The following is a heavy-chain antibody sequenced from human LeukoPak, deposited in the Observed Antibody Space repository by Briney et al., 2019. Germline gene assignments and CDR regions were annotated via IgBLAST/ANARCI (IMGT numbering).Heavy chain of an antibody. CDR1: GTSISSYY. Sequence: PSETLSLTCTVSGTSISSYYWSWIRQPPGKGLEWIAYFAYSGTSNYNPSLKSRVTFSVDTSENQFSLKLSSVTAADTAVYYCAMHGGDWTFASWGQGTLVTVSS. V-gene: IGHV4-59*08. J-gene: IGHJ4*02. CDR2: FAYSGTS. D-gene: IGHD2-21*01. CDR3: AMHGGDWTFAS.